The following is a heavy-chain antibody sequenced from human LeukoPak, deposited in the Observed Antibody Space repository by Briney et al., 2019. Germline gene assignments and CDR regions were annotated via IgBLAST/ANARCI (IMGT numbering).Heavy chain of an antibody. CDR3: ARDPGHCSSTSCYKFFDY. J-gene: IGHJ4*02. Sequence: GGSLRLSCAASGFTFSSYSMNWVRQAPGKGLEWVSSISSSSSYIYYADSVKGRFTISRDNAKNSLYLQMNSLRAEDTAVYYCARDPGHCSSTSCYKFFDYWGQGTLVTVSS. CDR1: GFTFSSYS. D-gene: IGHD2-2*02. CDR2: ISSSSSYI. V-gene: IGHV3-21*01.